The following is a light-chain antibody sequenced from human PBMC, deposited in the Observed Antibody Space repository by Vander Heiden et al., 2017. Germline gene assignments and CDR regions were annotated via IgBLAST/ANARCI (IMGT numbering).Light chain of an antibody. CDR1: SRGVGSYNY. CDR2: EVT. V-gene: IGLV2-14*01. CDR3: SSYTGSSTRVG. Sequence: QFAPTQPASVSGAPGQLVPVRCKGTSRGVGSYNYVSWYQQHPGKSTKLMIYEVTDRPSGVSDRFSGSKSGNTASLTVSGLQAEDEADYYCSSYTGSSTRVGFGGGTKLTVL. J-gene: IGLJ2*01.